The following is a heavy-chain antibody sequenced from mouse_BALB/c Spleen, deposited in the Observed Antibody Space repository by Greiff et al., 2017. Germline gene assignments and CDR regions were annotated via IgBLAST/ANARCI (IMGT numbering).Heavy chain of an antibody. J-gene: IGHJ2*01. Sequence: QVQLQQSGAELVRPGTSVKVSCKASGYAFTNYLIEWVKQRPGQGLEWIGVINPGSGGTNYNEKFKGQATLTADKSSSTAYMQLSSLTSDDSAVYFCARRIYYGSSYFDYWGQGTTLTVSS. CDR1: GYAFTNYL. D-gene: IGHD1-1*01. V-gene: IGHV1-54*01. CDR2: INPGSGGT. CDR3: ARRIYYGSSYFDY.